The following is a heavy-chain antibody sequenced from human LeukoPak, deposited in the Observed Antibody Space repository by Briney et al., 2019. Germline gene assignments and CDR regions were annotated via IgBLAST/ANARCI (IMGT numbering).Heavy chain of an antibody. CDR2: IRYDGSNK. D-gene: IGHD4-17*01. J-gene: IGHJ4*02. V-gene: IGHV3-30*02. CDR1: GFTFSSYG. Sequence: GGSLRLSCAASGFTFSSYGMHWVRQAPGRGLEWVAFIRYDGSNKYYADSVKGRFTISRDNSQNTLYLQMNSLRAEDTAVYYCARDYADYVGYFFFDYWGQGTLVTVSS. CDR3: ARDYADYVGYFFFDY.